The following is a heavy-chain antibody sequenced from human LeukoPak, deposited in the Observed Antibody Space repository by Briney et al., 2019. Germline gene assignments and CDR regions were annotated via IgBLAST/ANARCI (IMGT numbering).Heavy chain of an antibody. D-gene: IGHD2-2*01. CDR2: IYYSGST. Sequence: SETLSLTCTVSGGSISSGDYYWSWIRQPPGKGLEWIGNIYYSGSTYYNPSLKSRVTISVDTSKNQFSLKLSSVTAADTAVYYCARAFVVVPAAIINWFDPWGQGTLVTVSS. CDR1: GGSISSGDYY. V-gene: IGHV4-30-4*08. CDR3: ARAFVVVPAAIINWFDP. J-gene: IGHJ5*02.